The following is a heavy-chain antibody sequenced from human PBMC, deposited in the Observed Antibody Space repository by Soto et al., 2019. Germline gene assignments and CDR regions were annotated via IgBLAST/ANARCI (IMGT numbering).Heavy chain of an antibody. CDR2: ISSSVSTI. Sequence: GGSLRLSCAASGFTFSSYEMNWVRQAPGKGLEWVSYISSSVSTIYYADSVKGRFTISRDNAKNSLYLQMNSLRAEDTAVYYCVRRAYYYGMDVSGQGTKVTVSS. J-gene: IGHJ6*02. CDR3: VRRAYYYGMDV. CDR1: GFTFSSYE. V-gene: IGHV3-48*03.